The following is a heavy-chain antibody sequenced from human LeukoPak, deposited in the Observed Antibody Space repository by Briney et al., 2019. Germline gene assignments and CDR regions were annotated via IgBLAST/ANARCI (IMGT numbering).Heavy chain of an antibody. CDR3: AKDRDTNYYDSSGYSY. V-gene: IGHV1-2*02. J-gene: IGHJ4*02. CDR2: INPNSGGT. Sequence: GASVKVSCKASGYTLTGYYMHWVRQAPGQGLEWMGWINPNSGGTNYAQKFQGRVTMTRDTSISTAYMELSRLRSEDTAVYYCAKDRDTNYYDSSGYSYWGQGTLVTVSS. CDR1: GYTLTGYY. D-gene: IGHD3-22*01.